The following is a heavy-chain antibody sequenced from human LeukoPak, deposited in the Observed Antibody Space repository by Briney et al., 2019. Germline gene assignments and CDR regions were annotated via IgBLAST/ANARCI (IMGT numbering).Heavy chain of an antibody. D-gene: IGHD5-24*01. Sequence: GGSLRLSCAASGFTVSSNYMSWVRQAPGKGLEWVSVIYSGGNTYYADSVKGRFTISRDNSKNTLYLQMNSLRAEDTAVYYCARVQSFRYGYNYVVYFDYWGQGTLVTVSS. CDR3: ARVQSFRYGYNYVVYFDY. CDR2: IYSGGNT. CDR1: GFTVSSNY. V-gene: IGHV3-53*01. J-gene: IGHJ4*02.